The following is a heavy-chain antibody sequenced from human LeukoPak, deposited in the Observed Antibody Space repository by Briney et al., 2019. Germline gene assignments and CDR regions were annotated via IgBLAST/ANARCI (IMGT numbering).Heavy chain of an antibody. CDR1: GGSISSGDYY. CDR3: ARDSVGATRIDY. Sequence: KSSETLSLTCTVSGGSISSGDYYWSWIRQPPGKGLEWIGYIYYSGSTYYNPSLKSRVTISVDTSENQFSLKLSSVTAADTAVYYCARDSVGATRIDYWGQGTLVTVSS. D-gene: IGHD1-26*01. CDR2: IYYSGST. J-gene: IGHJ4*02. V-gene: IGHV4-30-4*08.